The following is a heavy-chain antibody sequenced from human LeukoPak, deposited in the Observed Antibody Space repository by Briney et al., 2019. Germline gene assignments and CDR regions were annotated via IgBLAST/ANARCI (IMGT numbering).Heavy chain of an antibody. J-gene: IGHJ3*02. V-gene: IGHV1-8*03. CDR3: ARDSDGQTRADDPFDI. Sequence: ASVKVSCKASGYTFTNVDINWARQASGQGLEWMGWMNPKTGNTGYAQKFQARITISRDISISTAYMELSSLTSDDTAVYYCARDSDGQTRADDPFDIWGQGTLVTVSS. CDR1: GYTFTNVD. CDR2: MNPKTGNT. D-gene: IGHD5-24*01.